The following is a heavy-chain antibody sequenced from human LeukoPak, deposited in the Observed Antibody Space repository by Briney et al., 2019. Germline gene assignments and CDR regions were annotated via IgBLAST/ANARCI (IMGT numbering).Heavy chain of an antibody. Sequence: GGSLRLSRVASGFTVSDYYMSWVRQAPGKGLEWVSLLYTDDTTIYADSVEGRFTISRDDSKNTIYLHMTTLRGEDTAVYYCARGGAFYWNPRYWGQGTLVTVSS. CDR3: ARGGAFYWNPRY. CDR1: GFTVSDYY. CDR2: LYTDDTT. D-gene: IGHD1-1*01. V-gene: IGHV3-53*01. J-gene: IGHJ4*02.